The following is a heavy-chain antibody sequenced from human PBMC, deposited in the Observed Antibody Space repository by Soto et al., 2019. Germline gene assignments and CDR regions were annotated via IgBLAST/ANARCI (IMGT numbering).Heavy chain of an antibody. CDR3: AREIGRAGDTPFKGMDV. D-gene: IGHD1-26*01. CDR1: GGTFSSYA. V-gene: IGHV1-69*06. CDR2: IIPIFGTA. Sequence: ASVKVSCKASGGTFSSYAISWVRQAPGQGLEWMGGIIPIFGTANYAQKFQGRVTITADKSTSTAYMELSSLRSEDTAVYYCAREIGRAGDTPFKGMDVWGQGTTVTVSS. J-gene: IGHJ6*02.